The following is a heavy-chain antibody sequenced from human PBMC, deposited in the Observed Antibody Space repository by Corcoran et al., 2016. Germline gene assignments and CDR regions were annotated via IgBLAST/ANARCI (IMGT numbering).Heavy chain of an antibody. CDR1: GFSVSNNY. V-gene: IGHV3-53*01. J-gene: IGHJ4*02. D-gene: IGHD3-9*01. Sequence: EVQLVEYGGGLIQPGGSLRLSCAASGFSVSNNYMNWVRQAPGRGLEWVSVFYSCGSTYYADSVKGRFTISRDNSKNTLYLQMNSLRAEETAVYDGARGIQATGSFYFDYWGQGTLVTVAS. CDR2: FYSCGST. CDR3: ARGIQATGSFYFDY.